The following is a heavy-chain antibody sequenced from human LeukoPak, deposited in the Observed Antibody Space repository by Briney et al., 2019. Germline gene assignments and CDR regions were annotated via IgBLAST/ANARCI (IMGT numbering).Heavy chain of an antibody. J-gene: IGHJ4*02. D-gene: IGHD3-16*01. CDR2: IYYSGGT. CDR3: ARFSFGGVIFDY. CDR1: AGSISSYY. V-gene: IGHV4-59*01. Sequence: SETLSLNSTVAAGSISSYYWSWLRPPPGKGLEWIGYIYYSGGTNYNTSLTRRVPISVDTSKNQFSLKLSSVPAADTAVYYCARFSFGGVIFDYWGQGTLVTVSP.